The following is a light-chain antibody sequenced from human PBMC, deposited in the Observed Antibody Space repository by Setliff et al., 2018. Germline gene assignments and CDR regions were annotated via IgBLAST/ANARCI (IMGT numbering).Light chain of an antibody. CDR3: TSYTSSRTYV. CDR2: EVS. V-gene: IGLV2-14*01. Sequence: ALTHPASVSGSPGQSITISCTGTSSDVGGYNYVSWYQQHPGKAPKLMIYEVSDRPSGVSNRFSGSKSGNTASLTISGLQAEDGADYYCTSYTSSRTYVFGTGTKV. J-gene: IGLJ1*01. CDR1: SSDVGGYNY.